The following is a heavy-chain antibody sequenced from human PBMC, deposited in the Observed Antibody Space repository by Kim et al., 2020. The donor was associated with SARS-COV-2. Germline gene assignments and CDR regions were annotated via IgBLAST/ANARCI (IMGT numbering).Heavy chain of an antibody. J-gene: IGHJ4*02. CDR1: GYTFTSYY. V-gene: IGHV1-46*01. CDR3: ARENRSPLRIPRGGSDY. D-gene: IGHD5-12*01. CDR2: INPSGGST. Sequence: ASVKVSCKASGYTFTSYYMHWVRQAPGQGLEWMGIINPSGGSTSYAQKFQGRVTMTRDTSTSTVYMELSSLRSEDTAVYYCARENRSPLRIPRGGSDYWGQGTLVTVSS.